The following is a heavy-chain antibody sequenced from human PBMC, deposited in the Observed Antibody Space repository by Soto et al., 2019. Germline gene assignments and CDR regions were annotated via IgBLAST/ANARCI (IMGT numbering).Heavy chain of an antibody. CDR3: ARVRITGTRLFDY. CDR2: INHSGST. CDR1: GGSFSGYY. V-gene: IGHV4-34*01. D-gene: IGHD1-20*01. Sequence: SETLSLTCAVYGGSFSGYYWSWIRQPPGKGLEWIGEINHSGSTNYNPSLKSRVTISVDTSKNQFSLKLSSVTAADTAVYYCARVRITGTRLFDYWGQGTLVTVS. J-gene: IGHJ4*02.